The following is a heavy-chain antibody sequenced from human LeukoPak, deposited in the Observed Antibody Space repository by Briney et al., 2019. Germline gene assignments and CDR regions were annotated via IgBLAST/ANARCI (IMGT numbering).Heavy chain of an antibody. Sequence: GGSLRLSCAASGFTFSGYDMSWVREAPRKGQEWVSYTSSSSSTICYADSVKSGFTISRDNAKNSLYLQMNSLRAEDTAVYYCARLRYSGMDVWGQGTTVTVSS. CDR1: GFTFSGYD. V-gene: IGHV3-48*04. CDR3: ARLRYSGMDV. J-gene: IGHJ6*02. CDR2: TSSSSSTI.